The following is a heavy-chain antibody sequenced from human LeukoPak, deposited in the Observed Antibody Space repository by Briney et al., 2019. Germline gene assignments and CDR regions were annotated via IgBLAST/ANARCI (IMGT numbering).Heavy chain of an antibody. J-gene: IGHJ5*02. V-gene: IGHV4-31*03. CDR1: GGSISSGGYY. CDR3: ARERVSDVPVGVGQDWFDP. CDR2: IYYSGRT. D-gene: IGHD1-26*01. Sequence: SETLSLTCTVSGGSISSGGYYWSWIRQHPGKGLEWIGYIYYSGRTYYNPSLKSRVSISVDTSKNQVSLKLSTVTAADTAVYYCARERVSDVPVGVGQDWFDPWGQGTLVTVSS.